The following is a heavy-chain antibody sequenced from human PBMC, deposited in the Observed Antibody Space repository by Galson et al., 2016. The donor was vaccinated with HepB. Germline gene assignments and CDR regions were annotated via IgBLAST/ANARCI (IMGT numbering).Heavy chain of an antibody. J-gene: IGHJ4*02. CDR1: GYTFTNFP. D-gene: IGHD5-12*01. V-gene: IGHV1-3*04. CDR3: AREGPNQSGYDQNYYDY. CDR2: INTANANT. Sequence: SVKVSCKASGYTFTNFPIHWVRQAPGQRLEWMGWINTANANTKFSRKFQGRVTFTRDRAANTVYMELSRLKFEDTALYFCAREGPNQSGYDQNYYDYWGQGSLVTVSS.